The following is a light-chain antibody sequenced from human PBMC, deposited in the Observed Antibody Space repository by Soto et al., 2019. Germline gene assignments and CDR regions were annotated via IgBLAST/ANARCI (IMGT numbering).Light chain of an antibody. CDR1: SSNIGAGYD. Sequence: QSVPTQPPSVSGAPGQRVTISCTGSSSNIGAGYDVHWYQQLPGTAPKLVIYGNSNRPSGVPDRFSGSKSGTSASLAITGLQAEDEAEYYCQSHDSCLSGHYVFGTGTEVTVL. V-gene: IGLV1-40*01. J-gene: IGLJ1*01. CDR2: GNS. CDR3: QSHDSCLSGHYV.